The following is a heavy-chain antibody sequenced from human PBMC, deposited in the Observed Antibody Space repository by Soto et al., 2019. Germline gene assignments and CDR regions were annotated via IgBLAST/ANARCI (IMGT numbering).Heavy chain of an antibody. D-gene: IGHD5-12*01. CDR3: AKEGGHVDIVATSSGCFDY. J-gene: IGHJ4*02. CDR1: GGSFSGYY. Sequence: SETLSLTCAVYGGSFSGYYWSWIRQPPGKGLEWIGEINHSGSTNYNPSLKSRVTISVDTSKNLFSLKLSSVTAADTAVYYCAKEGGHVDIVATSSGCFDYWGQGTLVTVSS. V-gene: IGHV4-34*01. CDR2: INHSGST.